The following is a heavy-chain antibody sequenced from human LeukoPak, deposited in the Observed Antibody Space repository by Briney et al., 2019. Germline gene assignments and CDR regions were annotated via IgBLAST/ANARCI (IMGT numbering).Heavy chain of an antibody. CDR3: ARRGAAAGRNAFDL. V-gene: IGHV3-7*05. CDR1: GFTFSSYW. CDR2: IKHDGSDK. Sequence: GGSLRLSCAASGFTFSSYWMSWVRQAPGKGLEWVANIKHDGSDKYYVDSVKGRFTISRDKAKNSLYLQMNSLRAEDTAVFYCARRGAAAGRNAFDLWGQGTMVTVSS. D-gene: IGHD6-13*01. J-gene: IGHJ3*01.